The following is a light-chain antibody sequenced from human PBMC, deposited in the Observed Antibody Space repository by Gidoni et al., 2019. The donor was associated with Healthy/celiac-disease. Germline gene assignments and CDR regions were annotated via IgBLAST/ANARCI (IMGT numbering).Light chain of an antibody. CDR2: GAS. Sequence: EIVLTQSPGTLSLSPGERATLSCRASQSVSSSYLAWSQQKPGQAPRLLIYGASSRATGIPDRFSGSGSGTDFTLTISRLEPEDFAVYYCQQYGSSPGSFXXXTKLEIK. V-gene: IGKV3-20*01. J-gene: IGKJ2*03. CDR1: QSVSSSY. CDR3: QQYGSSPGS.